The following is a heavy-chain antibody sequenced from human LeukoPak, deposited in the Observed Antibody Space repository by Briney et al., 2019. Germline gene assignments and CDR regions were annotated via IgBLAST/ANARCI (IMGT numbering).Heavy chain of an antibody. D-gene: IGHD3-10*02. Sequence: GGSLRLSCAASGSTFDNSAMHWVRQAPGKGLEWVSLITWDGGSTYYADSMKGRFTISRDNAKNSLYLQMNSLRAEDTAVYYCAELGITMIGGVWGKGTTVTISS. V-gene: IGHV3-43D*04. J-gene: IGHJ6*04. CDR3: AELGITMIGGV. CDR2: ITWDGGST. CDR1: GSTFDNSA.